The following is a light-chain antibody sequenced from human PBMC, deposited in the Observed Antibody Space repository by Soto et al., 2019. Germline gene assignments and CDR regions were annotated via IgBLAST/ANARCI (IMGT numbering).Light chain of an antibody. Sequence: DIQMTQSPSSLSASVGDRVTITCRASQSISSYLNWYQPKQGKAPKLLIYAASSLQTGVPSRFSGSGSGTDFTLTISSVQPEDFATYSCQRSYSTLHSFGLRTKVDIK. CDR1: QSISSY. J-gene: IGKJ3*01. CDR2: AAS. V-gene: IGKV1-39*01. CDR3: QRSYSTLHS.